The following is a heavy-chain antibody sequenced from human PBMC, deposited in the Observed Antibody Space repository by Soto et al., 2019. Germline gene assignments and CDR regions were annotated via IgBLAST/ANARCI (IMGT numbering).Heavy chain of an antibody. V-gene: IGHV3-48*01. CDR2: ISSSSTTK. CDR1: GFTFSSYG. CDR3: ARDGCSGSNCLNWFDP. Sequence: GGSLRLSCAASGFTFSSYGMHWVRQAPGKGLEWVAVISYISSSSTTKYYADSVKGRFTISRDNAKNSLYLQMNSLRAEDTAEYYCARDGCSGSNCLNWFDPWGQGTLVTVSS. D-gene: IGHD2-15*01. J-gene: IGHJ5*02.